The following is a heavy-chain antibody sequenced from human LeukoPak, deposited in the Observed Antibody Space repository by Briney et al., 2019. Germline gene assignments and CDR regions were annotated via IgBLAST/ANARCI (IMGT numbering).Heavy chain of an antibody. CDR3: AKEFSMNRVIIRDAFDV. V-gene: IGHV3-20*04. J-gene: IGHJ3*01. Sequence: GRTLRLSCAVSGFTFDDYGMSWVRQAPGKGLEWVSGINWNGGSTGYADSVKGRFTISRDNAKNTMYLQMNRLRAEDTAMYFCAKEFSMNRVIIRDAFDVWGERTMVTVSS. CDR2: INWNGGST. D-gene: IGHD3-3*01. CDR1: GFTFDDYG.